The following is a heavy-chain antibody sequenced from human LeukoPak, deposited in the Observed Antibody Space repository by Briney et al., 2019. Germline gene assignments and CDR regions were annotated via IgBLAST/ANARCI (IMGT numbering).Heavy chain of an antibody. Sequence: GGSLRLXCAASGFTFSSYGMHWVRPAPGKGLESVAFIRYDGSNKYYADSVKGRFTISRDNSKNTLYLQMNSLRAEDTAVYYCAKDSCSGGSCYSNYWGQGTLVTVSS. CDR3: AKDSCSGGSCYSNY. CDR2: IRYDGSNK. J-gene: IGHJ4*02. CDR1: GFTFSSYG. V-gene: IGHV3-30*02. D-gene: IGHD2-15*01.